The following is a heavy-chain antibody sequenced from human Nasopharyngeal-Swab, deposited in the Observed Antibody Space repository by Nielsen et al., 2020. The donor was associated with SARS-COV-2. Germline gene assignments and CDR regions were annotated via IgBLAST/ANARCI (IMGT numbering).Heavy chain of an antibody. CDR3: ARGRLPGGDYENY. CDR2: IYYSGGT. Sequence: SGTLSLTCTVSGGSIRSYYWSWIRQPPGKGLEWIGYIYYSGGTNYNPSLKSRVTISVDTSKNQFSLKLSSVTAADTAVYYCARGRLPGGDYENYWGQGTLVTVSS. V-gene: IGHV4-59*01. D-gene: IGHD4-17*01. CDR1: GGSIRSYY. J-gene: IGHJ4*02.